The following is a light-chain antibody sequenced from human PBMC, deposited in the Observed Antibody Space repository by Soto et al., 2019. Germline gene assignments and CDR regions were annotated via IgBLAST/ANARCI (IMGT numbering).Light chain of an antibody. J-gene: IGKJ3*01. CDR3: QQSYTTLFT. CDR2: AAS. Sequence: DIQMTQSPSSLSASVGDRVTITCRASQSISNYLNWYQQKPGKAPKLLIYAASSLQSGVPSRFSGSGSGTDFTLPISSLQPEDFATSSCQQSYTTLFTFGPGTNVDI. V-gene: IGKV1-39*01. CDR1: QSISNY.